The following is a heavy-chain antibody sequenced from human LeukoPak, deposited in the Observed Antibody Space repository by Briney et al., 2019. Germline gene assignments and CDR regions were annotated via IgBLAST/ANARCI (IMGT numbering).Heavy chain of an antibody. D-gene: IGHD5-18*01. V-gene: IGHV4-31*03. Sequence: SQTLSLTCTVSGGPISSGAYYWSWIRQHPGKGLEWIGYIYYSGSTYYNPSLKSRVIISIDTSKNQFSLNLSSVTAADTAVYYCARAPAYGYIFTVDYWGQGTLVTVSS. CDR3: ARAPAYGYIFTVDY. CDR2: IYYSGST. CDR1: GGPISSGAYY. J-gene: IGHJ4*02.